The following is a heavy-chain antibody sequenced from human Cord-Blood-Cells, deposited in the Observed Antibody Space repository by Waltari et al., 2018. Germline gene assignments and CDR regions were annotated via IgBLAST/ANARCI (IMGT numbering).Heavy chain of an antibody. CDR2: INPNSGGT. CDR3: ARDLKGGYSYGYGMDV. V-gene: IGHV1-2*02. Sequence: QVQLVQSGAEVKKPGASVKVSCKASGYTFTGYYMHLVRPAPGQGLEWMGWINPNSGGTNYAQKFQGRVTMTRDTSISTAYMELSRLRSDDTAVYYCARDLKGGYSYGYGMDVWGQGTTVTVSS. J-gene: IGHJ6*02. CDR1: GYTFTGYY. D-gene: IGHD5-18*01.